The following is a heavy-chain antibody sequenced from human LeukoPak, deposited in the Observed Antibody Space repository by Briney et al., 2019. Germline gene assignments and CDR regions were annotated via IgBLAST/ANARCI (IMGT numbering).Heavy chain of an antibody. CDR3: ARAGYCSSTSCYHGYWYFDL. J-gene: IGHJ2*01. D-gene: IGHD2-2*01. CDR1: GGSISSGGYS. V-gene: IGHV4-30-2*01. CDR2: IYHSGST. Sequence: SQTLSLTCAVSGGSISSGGYSWSWIRQPPGKGLEWIGYIYHSGSTYYNPSLKSRVTISVDRSKNQFSLKLSSVTAADTAVYYCARAGYCSSTSCYHGYWYFDLWGRGTLVTVSS.